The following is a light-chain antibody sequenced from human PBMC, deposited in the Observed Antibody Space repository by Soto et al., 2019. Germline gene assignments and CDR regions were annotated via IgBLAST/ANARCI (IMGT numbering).Light chain of an antibody. J-gene: IGKJ5*01. CDR1: QSVSTK. CDR2: GAS. V-gene: IGKV3D-15*01. CDR3: QQYDDWPPIT. Sequence: ETVMTQSPATLSVSPGERATLSCRASQSVSTKLAWYQQKPGQAPRLLIYGASTRATGIPARFSGSGSGTEFTLAVSSLQSEDFAVYYCQQYDDWPPITFGQGTRLEIK.